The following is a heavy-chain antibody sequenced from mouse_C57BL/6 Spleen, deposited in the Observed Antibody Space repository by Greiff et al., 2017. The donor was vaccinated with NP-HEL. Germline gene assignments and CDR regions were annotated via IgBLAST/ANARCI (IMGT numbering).Heavy chain of an antibody. D-gene: IGHD4-1*01. V-gene: IGHV1-15*01. Sequence: VQLQQSGAELVRPGASVTLSCKASGYTFTDYEMHWVKQTPVHGLEWIGAIDPETGGTAYNQKFKGKAILTADKSSSTAYMELRSLTSEDSAVYYCTRSELGRGFDYWGQGTTLTVSS. CDR2: IDPETGGT. J-gene: IGHJ2*01. CDR1: GYTFTDYE. CDR3: TRSELGRGFDY.